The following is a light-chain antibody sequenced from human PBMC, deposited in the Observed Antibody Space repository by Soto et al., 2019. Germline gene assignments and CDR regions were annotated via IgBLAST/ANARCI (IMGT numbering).Light chain of an antibody. CDR2: DAS. CDR1: QSIGTW. V-gene: IGKV1-5*01. J-gene: IGKJ1*01. Sequence: DIHMTQSPSTLSSSVGDRVTITCRASQSIGTWLAWYQQKPGKAPRLLIYDASNLESGVPSRFSGSGSGTEFTPTINSLQPEDVATFYCQQYDDFSATFGQGTKV. CDR3: QQYDDFSAT.